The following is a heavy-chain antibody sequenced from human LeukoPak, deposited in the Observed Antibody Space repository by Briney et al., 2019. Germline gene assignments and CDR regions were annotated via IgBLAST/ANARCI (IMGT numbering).Heavy chain of an antibody. J-gene: IGHJ6*02. CDR3: ARAGSSGWYPNVDYYYYYGMDV. Sequence: GGSLRLSCAASGFTFSSYSMNWVRQAPGKGLEWVSSISSSSSYIYYADSVKGRFTISRDNAKNSLYLQMNSLRAEDTAVYYCARAGSSGWYPNVDYYYYYGMDVWGQGTLVTVSS. D-gene: IGHD6-19*01. V-gene: IGHV3-21*01. CDR1: GFTFSSYS. CDR2: ISSSSSYI.